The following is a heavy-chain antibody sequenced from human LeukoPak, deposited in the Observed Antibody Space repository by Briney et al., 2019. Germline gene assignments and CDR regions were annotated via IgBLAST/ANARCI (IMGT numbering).Heavy chain of an antibody. V-gene: IGHV4-34*01. D-gene: IGHD5-18*01. CDR1: GGSFSGYY. CDR2: INHSGST. Sequence: KPSETLSLTCAVYGGSFSGYYWSWIRQPPGKGLEWIGEINHSGSTNYNPSLKSRVTISVDTSKNQFSLKLSSVTAADTAVYYCARTPVNTARFDPWGQGTLVTVSS. J-gene: IGHJ5*02. CDR3: ARTPVNTARFDP.